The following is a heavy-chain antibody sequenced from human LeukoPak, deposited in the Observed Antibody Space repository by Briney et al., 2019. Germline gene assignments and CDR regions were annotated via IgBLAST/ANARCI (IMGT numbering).Heavy chain of an antibody. D-gene: IGHD2-2*01. CDR3: ARSKYQLLLVDY. J-gene: IGHJ4*02. Sequence: ASVKVSCKASGYTFTSYGISWVRQAPGQGLEWMGWISAYNGNTNYAQKLQGRATMTTDTSTSTAYMELRSLRSDDTAVYYCARSKYQLLLVDYWGQGTLVTVSS. V-gene: IGHV1-18*01. CDR2: ISAYNGNT. CDR1: GYTFTSYG.